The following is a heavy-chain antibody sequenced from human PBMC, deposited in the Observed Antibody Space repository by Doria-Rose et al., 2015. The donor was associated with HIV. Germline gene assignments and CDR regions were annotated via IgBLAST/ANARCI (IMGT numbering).Heavy chain of an antibody. CDR3: ARLHPTCASTRCSENYGMDV. Sequence: QVQLQESGPGLVKPSETLSLTCTVSGASINSYYWSWIRQSPGKGLEWIGYIYYTGINKYNPSLKSRVTISMDTSKRQVSLKLTSLTPADTAVYFCARLHPTCASTRCSENYGMDVWGQGTTVVVSS. CDR1: GASINSYY. V-gene: IGHV4-59*12. CDR2: IYYTGIN. J-gene: IGHJ6*02. D-gene: IGHD2-2*01.